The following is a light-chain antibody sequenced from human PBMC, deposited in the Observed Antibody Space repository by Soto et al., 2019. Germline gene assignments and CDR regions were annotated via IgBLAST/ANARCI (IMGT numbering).Light chain of an antibody. CDR1: QSLVYSDGNTY. V-gene: IGKV2-24*01. CDR2: QVS. Sequence: VLNQTPLSSPVTLGQPASISCRSSQSLVYSDGNTYLSWLQQRPGQPPRLLIYQVSNRFSGVPDRFSGSGAGTDFTLKISRVEAEDVGVYSCIQFSLLPRTFGQGTKVEIK. J-gene: IGKJ1*01. CDR3: IQFSLLPRT.